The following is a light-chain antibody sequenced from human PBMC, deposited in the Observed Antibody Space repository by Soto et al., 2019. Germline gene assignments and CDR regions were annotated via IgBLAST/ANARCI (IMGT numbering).Light chain of an antibody. CDR1: SSNIGRNA. J-gene: IGLJ3*02. CDR3: ARWDDSLDGWV. CDR2: YDD. Sequence: QSVLTQPPSVSEAPRQNVSISCSGSSSNIGRNAVNWYQQFPGKAPKLLVYYDDLLPSGVSDRFSGSRSGTSASLAISGLQTEDEADYYCARWDDSLDGWVFGGGTKLTVL. V-gene: IGLV1-36*01.